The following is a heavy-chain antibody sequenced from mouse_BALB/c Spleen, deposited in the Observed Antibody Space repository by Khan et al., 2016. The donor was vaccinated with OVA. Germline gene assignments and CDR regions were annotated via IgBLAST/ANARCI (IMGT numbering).Heavy chain of an antibody. CDR1: DYTFTDYP. CDR3: ARDDGYSLFAY. CDR2: VGTYYGNT. J-gene: IGHJ3*01. D-gene: IGHD2-3*01. Sequence: VQLQESGPELVRPGVSVKLSCKGSDYTFTDYPLYWLQQRHAKSPVWFGAVGTYYGNTNYNQTFKGKAIITVDKSSSPAFLELACLTTEESAIYYCARDDGYSLFAYWGQGTLVTVSA. V-gene: IGHV1S137*01.